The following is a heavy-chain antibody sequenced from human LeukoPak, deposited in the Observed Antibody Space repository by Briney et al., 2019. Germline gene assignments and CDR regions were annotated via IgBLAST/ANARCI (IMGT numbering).Heavy chain of an antibody. Sequence: SETLSLTCTVSGGSISSNTYYWGWIRQPPGKGLEWIGSIYYTSGRTFDNPSLRRRLTISMDTSENQFSLKLSSVTAADTAVHYCVRVRPPYNWNYYFDCWGPGTLVTVSS. D-gene: IGHD1-7*01. CDR2: IYYTSGRT. J-gene: IGHJ4*02. CDR1: GGSISSNTYY. V-gene: IGHV4-39*07. CDR3: VRVRPPYNWNYYFDC.